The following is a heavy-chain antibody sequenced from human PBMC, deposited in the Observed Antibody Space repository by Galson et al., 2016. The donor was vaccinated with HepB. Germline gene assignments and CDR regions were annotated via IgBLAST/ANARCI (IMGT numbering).Heavy chain of an antibody. V-gene: IGHV3-23*01. CDR1: GFSFSNYA. J-gene: IGHJ3*02. CDR3: AKQYVDI. Sequence: SLRLSCAASGFSFSNYAMNWVRQAPGKGLEWVSAIDEGTGRTHYADSVTGRFTVSRDDSKNTLYLQMNSLRGDDTAVYYCAKQYVDIWGQGTLVTVSS. CDR2: IDEGTGRT. D-gene: IGHD2-2*01.